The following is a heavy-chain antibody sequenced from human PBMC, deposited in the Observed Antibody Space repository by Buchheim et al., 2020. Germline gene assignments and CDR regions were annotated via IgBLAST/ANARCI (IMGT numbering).Heavy chain of an antibody. J-gene: IGHJ4*02. V-gene: IGHV4-34*01. CDR3: ASNGYYYDSSGYYLFDY. CDR1: GGSFSGYY. Sequence: QVQLQQWGAGLLKPSETLSLTCAVYGGSFSGYYWSWIRQPPGKGLEWIGEISHSGSTNYNPSLKSRVTISVDTSKNQFSLKLSSVTAADTAVYYCASNGYYYDSSGYYLFDYWGQGTL. CDR2: ISHSGST. D-gene: IGHD3-22*01.